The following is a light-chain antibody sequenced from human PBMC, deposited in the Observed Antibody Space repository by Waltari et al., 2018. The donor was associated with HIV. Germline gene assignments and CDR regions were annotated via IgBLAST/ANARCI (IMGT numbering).Light chain of an antibody. CDR2: DAS. J-gene: IGKJ4*01. CDR1: QDITNY. CDR3: QQYFNAPLT. Sequence: DIQMTQSPSSLSASVGDRVTITCQASQDITNYLNWYQQKPGKAPKVLIFDASNLETGVPSRFSGSGSGTDFTLTISSLQAEDVAVYYCQQYFNAPLTFGGGTKVEIK. V-gene: IGKV1-33*01.